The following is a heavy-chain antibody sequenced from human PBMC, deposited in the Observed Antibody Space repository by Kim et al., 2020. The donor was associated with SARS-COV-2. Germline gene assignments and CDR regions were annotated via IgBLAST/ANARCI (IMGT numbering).Heavy chain of an antibody. V-gene: IGHV1-2*02. Sequence: TNYAQKFQGRVTMTRDTSISTAYMELSRLRSDDTAVYYCASSLLVGAFDIWGQGTMVTVSS. CDR3: ASSLLVGAFDI. J-gene: IGHJ3*02. D-gene: IGHD2-15*01. CDR2: T.